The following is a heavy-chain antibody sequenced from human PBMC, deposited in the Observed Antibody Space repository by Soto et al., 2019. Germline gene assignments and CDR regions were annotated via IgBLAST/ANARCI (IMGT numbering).Heavy chain of an antibody. V-gene: IGHV3-30-3*01. CDR3: ASNRGDYYDSSGSPAGY. J-gene: IGHJ4*02. CDR1: GFTFSSYA. D-gene: IGHD3-22*01. CDR2: ISYDGSNK. Sequence: GGSLRLSCAASGFTFSSYAMHWVRQAPGKGLEWVAVISYDGSNKYYADSVKGRFTISRDNSKNTLYLQMNSLRAEDTAVYYCASNRGDYYDSSGSPAGYWGQGTLVTVSS.